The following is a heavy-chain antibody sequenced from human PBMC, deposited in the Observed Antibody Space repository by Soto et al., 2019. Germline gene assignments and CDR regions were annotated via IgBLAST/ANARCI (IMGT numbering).Heavy chain of an antibody. D-gene: IGHD6-19*01. Sequence: ASVKVSCKASGGTFSSYAISWVRQAPGQGLEWMGGIIPIFGTANYAQKFQGRVTITADKSTSTAYMELSSLRSEDTAVYYCAGSVGYSSSMDVWGQGTTVTVSS. J-gene: IGHJ6*02. CDR1: GGTFSSYA. CDR3: AGSVGYSSSMDV. CDR2: IIPIFGTA. V-gene: IGHV1-69*06.